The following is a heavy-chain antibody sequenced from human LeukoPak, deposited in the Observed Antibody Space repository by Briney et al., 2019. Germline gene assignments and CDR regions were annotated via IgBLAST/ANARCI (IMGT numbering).Heavy chain of an antibody. Sequence: GASVTVSCTASGYTSTNHYMHWVRQAPGQGLEWMGIINPSGDSTTYAQKFQGRVTMTRDTSTGTVYMELSSLRSEDTAVYYCARHDLGGFSPFDSWGQGTLVTVSS. V-gene: IGHV1-46*01. D-gene: IGHD2-15*01. CDR1: GYTSTNHY. CDR3: ARHDLGGFSPFDS. CDR2: INPSGDST. J-gene: IGHJ4*02.